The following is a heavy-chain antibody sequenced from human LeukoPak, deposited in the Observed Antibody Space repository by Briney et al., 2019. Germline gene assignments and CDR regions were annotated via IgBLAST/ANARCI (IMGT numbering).Heavy chain of an antibody. CDR1: GGTFSSYA. D-gene: IGHD6-13*01. Sequence: ASVKVSCKASGGTFSSYAISRVRQAPGQGLEWMGWISAYNGNTNYAQKLQGRVTMTTDTSTSTAYMELRSLRSDDTAVYYCARVPRPGIAAAGAWGQGTLVTVSS. CDR2: ISAYNGNT. V-gene: IGHV1-18*01. CDR3: ARVPRPGIAAAGA. J-gene: IGHJ5*02.